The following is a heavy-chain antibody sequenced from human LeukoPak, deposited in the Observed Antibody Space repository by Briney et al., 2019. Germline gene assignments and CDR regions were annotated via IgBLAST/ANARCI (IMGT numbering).Heavy chain of an antibody. Sequence: SETLSLTCTVSGGSISSYHWSWIRQPAGKGLEWIGRIYTSGSTNYNPSLKSRVTMSVDTSKNQFSLKLSSVTAADTAVYYCARVQYYYGSGSDEAFDIWSQGTMVTVSS. D-gene: IGHD3-10*01. CDR1: GGSISSYH. CDR2: IYTSGST. CDR3: ARVQYYYGSGSDEAFDI. V-gene: IGHV4-4*07. J-gene: IGHJ3*02.